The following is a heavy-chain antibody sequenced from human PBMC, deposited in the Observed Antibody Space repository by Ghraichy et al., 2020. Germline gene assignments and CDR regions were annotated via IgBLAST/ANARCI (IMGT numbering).Heavy chain of an antibody. V-gene: IGHV4-59*01. Sequence: SETLSLICTLSGGSISSYYWSWIRQPPGKGLEWIGQIYHTGSTDYNPSLKGRVTISVDTSLNQFSLTLTSVTAADTAVYYCARNHGDDLYYYYHVDVWGKGTTVPLSS. CDR3: ARNHGDDLYYYYHVDV. CDR2: IYHTGST. CDR1: GGSISSYY. J-gene: IGHJ6*03. D-gene: IGHD2-21*02.